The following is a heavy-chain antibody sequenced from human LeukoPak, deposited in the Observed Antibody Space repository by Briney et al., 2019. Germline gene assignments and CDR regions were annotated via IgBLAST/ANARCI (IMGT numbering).Heavy chain of an antibody. CDR3: AKNYYHSSGYFYEVNY. V-gene: IGHV3-9*01. J-gene: IGHJ4*02. CDR1: EFTFDDYA. Sequence: GGSLRLSCAASEFTFDDYAMHWVRQAPGKGLEWVSGISWNSGSIGYADSVKGRFTISRDNSKNTLYLQMNSLRAEDTAVYYCAKNYYHSSGYFYEVNYWGQGTLVTVSS. D-gene: IGHD3-22*01. CDR2: ISWNSGSI.